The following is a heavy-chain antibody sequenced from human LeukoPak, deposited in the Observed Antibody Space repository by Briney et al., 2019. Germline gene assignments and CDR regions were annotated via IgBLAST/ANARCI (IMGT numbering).Heavy chain of an antibody. J-gene: IGHJ3*02. CDR2: IGTAGDT. CDR3: ARGSGGAFDI. CDR1: GCTFSSYD. D-gene: IGHD3-16*01. Sequence: PGGSLRLSCAASGCTFSSYDMHWVRQARGKGLEWVLAIGTAGDTHYPGSVKGRFTISRENAKKSLYLQMNSLRAGDTAVYYCARGSGGAFDIWGQGTMVTVSS. V-gene: IGHV3-13*01.